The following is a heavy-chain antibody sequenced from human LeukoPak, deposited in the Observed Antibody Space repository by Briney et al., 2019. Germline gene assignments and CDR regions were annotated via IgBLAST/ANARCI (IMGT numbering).Heavy chain of an antibody. Sequence: SGGSLRLSCAASGFTFDDYGMSWVRQAPGKGLEWVSGINWNGGSTGYADSVKGRFTISRDNAKNSLYLQMNSLRAEDTALYYCARTSSAQPPFYYYYYYMDVWGKGTTVTVSS. CDR1: GFTFDDYG. V-gene: IGHV3-20*04. D-gene: IGHD3-22*01. CDR2: INWNGGST. CDR3: ARTSSAQPPFYYYYYYMDV. J-gene: IGHJ6*03.